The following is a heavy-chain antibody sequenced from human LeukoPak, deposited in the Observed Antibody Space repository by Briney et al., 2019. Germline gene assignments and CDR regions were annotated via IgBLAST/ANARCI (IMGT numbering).Heavy chain of an antibody. Sequence: SETLSLTCTVSGGSISSYYWSWIRQPPGKGLEWIGYIYTSGSTNHNPSLKSRVTISVDTSKNQFSLKLSSVTAADTAVYYCVRHAPRRVDPGWFDPWGQGTLVTVSS. V-gene: IGHV4-4*09. CDR1: GGSISSYY. CDR2: IYTSGST. D-gene: IGHD3/OR15-3a*01. CDR3: VRHAPRRVDPGWFDP. J-gene: IGHJ5*02.